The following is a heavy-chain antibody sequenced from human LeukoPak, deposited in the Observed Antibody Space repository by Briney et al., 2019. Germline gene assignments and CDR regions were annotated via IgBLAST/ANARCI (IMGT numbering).Heavy chain of an antibody. D-gene: IGHD3-3*01. CDR3: AKLSRLRFLEWLLGGYFDY. J-gene: IGHJ4*02. V-gene: IGHV3-23*01. CDR1: GFTFSSYA. CDR2: ISGSGGST. Sequence: PGGSLRLSCAASGFTFSSYAMSWVRQAPGKGLEWVSAISGSGGSTYYADSVKGRFTISRDNSKITLYLQMNSLRAEDTAVYYSAKLSRLRFLEWLLGGYFDYWGQGTLVTVSS.